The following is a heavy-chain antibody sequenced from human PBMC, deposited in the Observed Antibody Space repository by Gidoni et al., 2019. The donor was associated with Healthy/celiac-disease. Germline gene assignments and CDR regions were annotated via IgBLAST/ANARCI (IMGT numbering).Heavy chain of an antibody. Sequence: QVQLVASGGGVVQPGRSLRLSCAASGFTFSSYAMHWVSQAPGKGLEWVAVISYDGSNKYYADSVKGRFTISRDNSKNTLYLQMNSLRAEDTAVYYCARDPGSSGYYPISDYWGQGTLVTVSS. CDR1: GFTFSSYA. CDR3: ARDPGSSGYYPISDY. D-gene: IGHD3-22*01. V-gene: IGHV3-30-3*01. CDR2: ISYDGSNK. J-gene: IGHJ4*02.